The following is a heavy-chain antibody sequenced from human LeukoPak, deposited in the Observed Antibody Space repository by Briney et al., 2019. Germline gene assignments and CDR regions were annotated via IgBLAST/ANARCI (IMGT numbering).Heavy chain of an antibody. CDR2: INPNSGGT. D-gene: IGHD3-22*01. CDR1: GYTFTSYG. Sequence: GASVKVSCKASGYTFTSYGISWVRQAPGQGLEWMGRINPNSGGTNYAQKFQGRVTMTRDTSISTAHMELSRLRSDDTAVYYCARDPVYYDGSGYNDAFDIWGQGTMVTVSS. J-gene: IGHJ3*02. CDR3: ARDPVYYDGSGYNDAFDI. V-gene: IGHV1-2*06.